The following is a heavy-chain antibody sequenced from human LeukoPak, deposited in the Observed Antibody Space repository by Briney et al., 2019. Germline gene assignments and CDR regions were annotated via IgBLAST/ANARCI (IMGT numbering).Heavy chain of an antibody. D-gene: IGHD2-21*02. J-gene: IGHJ6*04. CDR2: ISGSGGST. Sequence: GGSLRLSCAASGFTFSSYAMSWVRQAPGKGLEWVSAISGSGGSTDYADSVKGRFTISRDNSKNTLYLQMNSLRAEDTAVYYCAKVGEVGTSIGSDRYYYYGMDVWGKGTTVTVSS. CDR3: AKVGEVGTSIGSDRYYYYGMDV. V-gene: IGHV3-23*01. CDR1: GFTFSSYA.